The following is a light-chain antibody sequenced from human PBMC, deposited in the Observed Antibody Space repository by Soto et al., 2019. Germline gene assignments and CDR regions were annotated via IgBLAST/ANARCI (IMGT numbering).Light chain of an antibody. V-gene: IGKV1-9*01. CDR2: AAS. J-gene: IGKJ4*01. CDR3: QQLNSYPLT. CDR1: QGISSY. Sequence: IQLTQSPSFLSASVGDRVTITCRASQGISSYLAWYQQKPGKAPKLLIYAASTLQSGVPSRFSGGGSGTEFTLTISSLQPEDFATYYCQQLNSYPLTFGGGTKVDNK.